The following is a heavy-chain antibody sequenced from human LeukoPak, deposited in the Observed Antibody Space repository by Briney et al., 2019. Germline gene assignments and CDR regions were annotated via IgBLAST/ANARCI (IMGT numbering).Heavy chain of an antibody. V-gene: IGHV4-39*01. CDR2: IYYSGST. J-gene: IGHJ5*02. CDR3: ARGYCSSTSCYDPRDNRFDP. Sequence: SETLSLTCTVSGGSISSSGYYWGWIRQPPGKGLEWIGSIYYSGSTYYNPSLKSRVTISVETSKNQFSLKLSSVTAADTAVYYCARGYCSSTSCYDPRDNRFDPWGQGTLVTVSS. D-gene: IGHD2-2*01. CDR1: GGSISSSGYY.